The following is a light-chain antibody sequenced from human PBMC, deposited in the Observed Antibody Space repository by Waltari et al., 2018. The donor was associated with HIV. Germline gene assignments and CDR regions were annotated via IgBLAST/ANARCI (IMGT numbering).Light chain of an antibody. J-gene: IGLJ1*01. Sequence: SSELTQDPAVSVALGQTVRITCQGDSLRSYYDSWYQQKPGQAPVLVIYGKNNRPSGIPDRFSGSSSGNTASLTITGAQAEDEADYYCNSRDSSDNRHNYVFGTGTKVTVL. CDR1: SLRSYY. CDR3: NSRDSSDNRHNYV. V-gene: IGLV3-19*01. CDR2: GKN.